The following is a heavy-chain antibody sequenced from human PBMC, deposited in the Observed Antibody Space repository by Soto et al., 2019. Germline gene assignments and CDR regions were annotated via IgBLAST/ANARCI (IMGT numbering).Heavy chain of an antibody. CDR3: ARGEGFGASPFDN. Sequence: SRVTTSVNTSKNQFSLKLSSVTAADTAVYYCARGEGFGASPFDNWGQGTLVTVSS. V-gene: IGHV4-59*09. D-gene: IGHD3-10*01. J-gene: IGHJ4*02.